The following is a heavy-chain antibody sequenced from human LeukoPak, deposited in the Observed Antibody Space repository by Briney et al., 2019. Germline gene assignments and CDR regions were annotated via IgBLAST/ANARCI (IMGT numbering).Heavy chain of an antibody. CDR1: GGSIRNYF. V-gene: IGHV4-4*07. D-gene: IGHD2-21*02. J-gene: IGHJ4*02. Sequence: SETLSLTCTVSGGSIRNYFWIWVRQPAGEGLEWIGRIYTSGSTNYNPSLRSRVTISVDTSKNQFSLKLSSVTAADTAVYYCARDDPARMTAPLDYWGQGILVTVSS. CDR2: IYTSGST. CDR3: ARDDPARMTAPLDY.